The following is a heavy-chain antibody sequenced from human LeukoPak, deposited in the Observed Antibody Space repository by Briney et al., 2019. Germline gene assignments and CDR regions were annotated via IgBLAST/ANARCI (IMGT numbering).Heavy chain of an antibody. J-gene: IGHJ5*02. D-gene: IGHD6-13*01. CDR2: IIPIFGTA. Sequence: SVKVSCKASGGTFSSYAISWVRQAPGQGLEWMGGIIPIFGTANYAPKFQGRVTITTDESTSTAYVELSSLRSEDTAVYYCARDLGRVSGYDFPGYSSSWYYWFDPWGQGTLVTVSS. CDR1: GGTFSSYA. CDR3: ARDLGRVSGYDFPGYSSSWYYWFDP. V-gene: IGHV1-69*05.